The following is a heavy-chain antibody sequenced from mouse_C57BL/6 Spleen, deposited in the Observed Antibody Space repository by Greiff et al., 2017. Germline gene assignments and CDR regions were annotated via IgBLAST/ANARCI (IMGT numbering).Heavy chain of an antibody. J-gene: IGHJ2*01. CDR1: GYSFTDYN. CDR3: ARKGIYDGYYFDY. Sequence: VHVKQSGPELVKPGASVKISCKASGYSFTDYNMNWVKQSNGKSLEWIGVINPNYGTTSYNQKFKGKATLTVDQSSSTAYMQLNSLTSEDSAVYYCARKGIYDGYYFDYWGQGTTLTVSS. V-gene: IGHV1-39*01. CDR2: INPNYGTT. D-gene: IGHD2-3*01.